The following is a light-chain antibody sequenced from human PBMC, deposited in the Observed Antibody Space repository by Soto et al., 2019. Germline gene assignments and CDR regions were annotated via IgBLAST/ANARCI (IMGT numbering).Light chain of an antibody. Sequence: EIVWTQSPGTLSLSPGDGSTLSCMASQSVSSGYLAWYQQKPGQAPGLLIYGESRRATGIPDRFSGSGSGTDFTLSISRLEPEDFAVYWCQHYGNSPTFGQATKVEIK. V-gene: IGKV3-20*01. J-gene: IGKJ1*01. CDR2: GES. CDR1: QSVSSGY. CDR3: QHYGNSPT.